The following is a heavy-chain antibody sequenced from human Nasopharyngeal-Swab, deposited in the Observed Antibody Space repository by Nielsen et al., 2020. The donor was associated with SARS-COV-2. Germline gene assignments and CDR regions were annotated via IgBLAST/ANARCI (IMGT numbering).Heavy chain of an antibody. D-gene: IGHD1-26*01. CDR1: GFTFGYYA. CDR3: ARSVGSFYGQGAFDI. J-gene: IGHJ3*02. V-gene: IGHV3-49*01. Sequence: GESLKISCTTSGFTFGYYAMSWFRQAPGKGPEWVAFIRSKTYGGAPEYAASVKGRFTFSRDGAESIAYLQMNSLETEDTGVYYCARSVGSFYGQGAFDIWGQGTLVIVSP. CDR2: IRSKTYGGAP.